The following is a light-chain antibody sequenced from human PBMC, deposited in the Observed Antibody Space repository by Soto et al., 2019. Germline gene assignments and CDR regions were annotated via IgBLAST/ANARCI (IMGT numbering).Light chain of an antibody. CDR2: GAS. J-gene: IGKJ4*01. V-gene: IGKV3-20*01. CDR1: QSVRSRY. CDR3: QQYGDSPT. Sequence: EIVLTQSPGTLFLSPGERATLSCRASQSVRSRYVAWYQQKPGQAPRLLIYGASSSATGIPDRFSGGGSGTYFSFTTSSLALEDLEVYYYQQYGDSPTFGGGTKVGSK.